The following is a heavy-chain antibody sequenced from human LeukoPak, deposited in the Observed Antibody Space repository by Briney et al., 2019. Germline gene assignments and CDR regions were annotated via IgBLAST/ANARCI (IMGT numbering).Heavy chain of an antibody. J-gene: IGHJ5*02. CDR2: MYYSVRT. CDR1: GASISSGRYY. Sequence: SSSTLSLTCTVSGASISSGRYYWSWIRQHPGRGLEWIRYMYYSVRTYYNPSLKSRVTISVDTSKNQFSLKLSSVTAADTAVYYFFFSSRRRHTRWFDPWGQGTLVTVSS. CDR3: FFSSRRRHTRWFDP. D-gene: IGHD2-21*01. V-gene: IGHV4-31*03.